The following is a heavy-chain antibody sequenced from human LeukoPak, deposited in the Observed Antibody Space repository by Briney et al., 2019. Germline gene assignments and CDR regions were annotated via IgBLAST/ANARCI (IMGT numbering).Heavy chain of an antibody. V-gene: IGHV3-23*01. Sequence: GGSLRLSCAASGFIFNTNAMSWVRQAPGKGLEWVSGFGHNGDITYSDSVKGRFTISRDNSKNTLFLQMNSLRADDTAVYFCAKQAGWGAYFSFLPLDFWGRGTLVTVSS. CDR1: GFIFNTNA. CDR3: AKQAGWGAYFSFLPLDF. J-gene: IGHJ4*02. CDR2: FGHNGDIT. D-gene: IGHD3-3*01.